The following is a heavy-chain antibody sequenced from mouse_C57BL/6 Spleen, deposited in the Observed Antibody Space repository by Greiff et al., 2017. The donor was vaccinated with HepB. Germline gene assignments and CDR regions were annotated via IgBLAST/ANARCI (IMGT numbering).Heavy chain of an antibody. V-gene: IGHV1-72*01. Sequence: QVQLQQPGAELVKPGASVKLSCKASGYTFTSYWMHWVKQRPGRGLEWIGRIDPNSGGTKYNEKFKSKATLTVDKPSSTAYMQLSSLTSEYSAVYYSARAYYSNYGRYFDVWGTGTTVTVSS. CDR2: IDPNSGGT. D-gene: IGHD2-5*01. CDR3: ARAYYSNYGRYFDV. CDR1: GYTFTSYW. J-gene: IGHJ1*03.